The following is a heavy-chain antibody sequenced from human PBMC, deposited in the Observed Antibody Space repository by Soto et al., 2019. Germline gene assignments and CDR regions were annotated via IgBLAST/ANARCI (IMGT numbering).Heavy chain of an antibody. CDR2: ISSSSSYI. Sequence: VQLVESGGGLVKPGGSLRLSCAASGFTFSSYSMNWVRQAPGKGLEWVSSISSSSSYIYYADSVKGRFTISRDNAKNSLYLQMNSLRAEDTAVYYCATESVLRFLEGVFDYWGQGTLVTVSS. V-gene: IGHV3-21*01. D-gene: IGHD3-3*01. CDR3: ATESVLRFLEGVFDY. J-gene: IGHJ4*02. CDR1: GFTFSSYS.